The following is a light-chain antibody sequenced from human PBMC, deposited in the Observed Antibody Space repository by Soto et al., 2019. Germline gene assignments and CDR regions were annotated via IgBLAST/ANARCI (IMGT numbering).Light chain of an antibody. V-gene: IGLV2-8*01. J-gene: IGLJ1*01. CDR1: SSDVGYYDY. CDR3: SSYAGSNNFV. Sequence: QSLLTQPPSPSGFPGQSVTISCTGTSSDVGYYDYVSWYQQHPGKAPKLVIYEVTKRPSGVPDRVSASKSGNTASLTGSGLRAEDEADYCCSSYAGSNNFVFGSGTKVTVL. CDR2: EVT.